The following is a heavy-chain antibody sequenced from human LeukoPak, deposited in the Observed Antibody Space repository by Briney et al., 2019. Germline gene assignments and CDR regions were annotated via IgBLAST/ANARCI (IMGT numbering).Heavy chain of an antibody. D-gene: IGHD2-2*01. CDR3: AKNPPAIVVGPYYFDY. Sequence: PGGSLRLSCAASGFTFSSYGMHWVRQAPGKGLEWVAFIRYDGSNKYYADSVKGRFTISRDNSKNTLYLQMNSLRAEDTAVYYCAKNPPAIVVGPYYFDYWGQGTLVTVSS. CDR2: IRYDGSNK. CDR1: GFTFSSYG. J-gene: IGHJ4*02. V-gene: IGHV3-30*02.